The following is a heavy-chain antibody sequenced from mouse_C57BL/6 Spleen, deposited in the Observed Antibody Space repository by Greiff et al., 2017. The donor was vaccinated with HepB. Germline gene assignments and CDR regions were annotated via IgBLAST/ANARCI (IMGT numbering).Heavy chain of an antibody. CDR2: IYPGSGNT. CDR3: ARRLLEEYAMDY. Sequence: QVQLKESGAELVRPGASVKLSCKASGYTFTDYYINWVKQRPGQGLEWIARIYPGSGNTYYNEKFKGKATLTAEKSSSTAYMQLSSLTSEDSAVYFCARRLLEEYAMDYWGQGTSVTVSS. CDR1: GYTFTDYY. V-gene: IGHV1-76*01. J-gene: IGHJ4*01.